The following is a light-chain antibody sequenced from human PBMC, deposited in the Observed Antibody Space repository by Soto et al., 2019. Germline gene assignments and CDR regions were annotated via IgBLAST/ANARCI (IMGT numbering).Light chain of an antibody. CDR1: SSDVGAYNY. Sequence: QSALTQPASVSGSPGQSITISCSGTSSDVGAYNYVSWYQQHPGKAPKLMIYDVSSRPSGVSNRFSGSKSGNTASLTISGVQAEDEADYYCSSYTSSSAPVLFGGGTKLTVL. CDR2: DVS. J-gene: IGLJ2*01. V-gene: IGLV2-14*03. CDR3: SSYTSSSAPVL.